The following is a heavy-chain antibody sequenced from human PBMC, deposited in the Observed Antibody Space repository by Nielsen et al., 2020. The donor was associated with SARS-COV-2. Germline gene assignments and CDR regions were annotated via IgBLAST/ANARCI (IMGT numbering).Heavy chain of an antibody. CDR1: GYTFSSYA. V-gene: IGHV1-69*13. J-gene: IGHJ4*02. Sequence: SVKVSCKASGYTFSSYAISWVRQAPGQGLEWMGGIIPIFGTANYAQKFQGRVTITADESTGTAYMELSSLRSEDTAVYYCARVKGLAELEPEGYYFDYWGQGTLVTVSS. D-gene: IGHD1-1*01. CDR3: ARVKGLAELEPEGYYFDY. CDR2: IIPIFGTA.